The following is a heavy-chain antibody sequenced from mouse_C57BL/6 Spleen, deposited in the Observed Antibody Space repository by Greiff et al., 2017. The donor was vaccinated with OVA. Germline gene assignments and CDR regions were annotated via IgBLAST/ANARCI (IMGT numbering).Heavy chain of an antibody. J-gene: IGHJ1*03. CDR3: AIEVFITGGGEYFVV. V-gene: IGHV5-17*01. D-gene: IGHD1-1*01. CDR2: ISSGSSTI. CDR1: GFTFSDYG. Sequence: EVKLVESGGGLVKPGGSLKLSCAASGFTFSDYGMHWVRQAPEKGLEWVAYISSGSSTIYYADTVKGRFTISRDNAKNTLFLQLTSLRSEDTAMYYCAIEVFITGGGEYFVVWGTGTTVTVSS.